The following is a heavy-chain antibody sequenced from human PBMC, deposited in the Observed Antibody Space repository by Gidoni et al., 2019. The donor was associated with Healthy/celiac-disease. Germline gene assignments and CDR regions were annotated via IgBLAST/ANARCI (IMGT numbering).Heavy chain of an antibody. CDR2: IYYSGST. V-gene: IGHV4-59*08. CDR3: ASLNRYCSSTSCALGNWFDP. D-gene: IGHD2-2*01. CDR1: GGSISSYY. J-gene: IGHJ5*02. Sequence: QVQLQESGPGLVKPSETLSLTCTVSGGSISSYYWSWIRQPPGKGLEWIGYIYYSGSTNYNPSLKSRVTISVDTSKNQFSLKLSSVTAADTAVYYCASLNRYCSSTSCALGNWFDPWGQGTLVTVSS.